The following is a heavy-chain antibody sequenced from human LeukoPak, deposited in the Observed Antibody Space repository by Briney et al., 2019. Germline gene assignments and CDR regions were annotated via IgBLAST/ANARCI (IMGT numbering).Heavy chain of an antibody. J-gene: IGHJ4*02. CDR1: GFTFSSYG. CDR3: TKEGSVTFREDFDY. V-gene: IGHV3-30*18. Sequence: GGSLRLSCTASGFTFSSYGMHWVRQAPGKGLEWVAVVSSDGGTQYYADSVKGRFTISRDNSKKTLYLQMNSLRAEDSAVYQCTKEGSVTFREDFDYWGQGTLVTVSS. CDR2: VSSDGGTQ. D-gene: IGHD3-10*01.